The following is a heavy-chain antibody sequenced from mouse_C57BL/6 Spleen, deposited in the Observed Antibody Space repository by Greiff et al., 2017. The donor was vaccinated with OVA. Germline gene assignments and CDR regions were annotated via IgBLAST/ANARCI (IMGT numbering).Heavy chain of an antibody. CDR2: IHPSDSDT. D-gene: IGHD2-3*01. CDR3: TIEGGWFPGAMDD. Sequence: QVQLQQPGAELVKPGASVKVSCKASGYTFTSYWMHWVKQRPGQGLEWIGRIHPSDSDTNSNQKFKGKATLTVDKSSSTAYMQRSSLTSEDSAVYYCTIEGGWFPGAMDDWGQGTSVTVSS. CDR1: GYTFTSYW. J-gene: IGHJ4*01. V-gene: IGHV1-74*01.